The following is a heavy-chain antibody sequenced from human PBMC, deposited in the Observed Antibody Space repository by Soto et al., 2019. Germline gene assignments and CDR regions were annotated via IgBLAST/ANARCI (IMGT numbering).Heavy chain of an antibody. CDR1: GFIFTDYW. Sequence: GGSLRLSCAASGFIFTDYWMSWVRQAPGKGLEWVAIIKYDGNEKYYVDPVKGRFTISRDNAKNSVYLQMNSLRAEDTAVYYCARVRYYDRNFDYWGQGTLVTVSS. V-gene: IGHV3-7*05. J-gene: IGHJ4*02. CDR2: IKYDGNEK. D-gene: IGHD3-16*01. CDR3: ARVRYYDRNFDY.